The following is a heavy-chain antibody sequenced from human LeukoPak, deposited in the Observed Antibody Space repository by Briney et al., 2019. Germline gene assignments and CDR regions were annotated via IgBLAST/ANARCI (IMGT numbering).Heavy chain of an antibody. Sequence: GASVKVSCKASGYTFTSYYMHWVRQAPGQGLEWTGIINPSGGSTSYAQKFQGRVTMTRDTSTSTVYMELSSLRSEDTAVYYCARDAYYDSSGSSIAYYYGMDVWGQGTTVTVSS. CDR3: ARDAYYDSSGSSIAYYYGMDV. CDR1: GYTFTSYY. CDR2: INPSGGST. J-gene: IGHJ6*02. D-gene: IGHD3-22*01. V-gene: IGHV1-46*01.